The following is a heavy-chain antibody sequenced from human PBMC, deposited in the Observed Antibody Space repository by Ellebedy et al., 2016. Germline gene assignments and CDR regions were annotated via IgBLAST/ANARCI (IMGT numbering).Heavy chain of an antibody. V-gene: IGHV3-21*01. Sequence: GGSLRLXCAASGFTFSSYSMNWVRQAPGKGLEWVSSISSSSSYIYYADSVKGRFTISRDNAKNSLYLQMNSLRAEDTAVYYCARDKGSTYYDFWGGEMGYMDVWGKGTTVTVSS. CDR2: ISSSSSYI. J-gene: IGHJ6*03. D-gene: IGHD3-3*01. CDR1: GFTFSSYS. CDR3: ARDKGSTYYDFWGGEMGYMDV.